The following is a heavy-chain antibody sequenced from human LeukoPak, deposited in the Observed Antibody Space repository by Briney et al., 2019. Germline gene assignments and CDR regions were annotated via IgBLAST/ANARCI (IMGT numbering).Heavy chain of an antibody. CDR2: IIPRLGTT. Sequence: ASVKVSCKASGGTFNSYAISWVRQAPGQGLEWMGGIIPRLGTTKYIEKFQGRITITTDESTTTAYMELTSLRSEDTAVYYCAADGTDWGQGTLVTVSS. J-gene: IGHJ4*02. V-gene: IGHV1-69*05. CDR1: GGTFNSYA. CDR3: AADGTD.